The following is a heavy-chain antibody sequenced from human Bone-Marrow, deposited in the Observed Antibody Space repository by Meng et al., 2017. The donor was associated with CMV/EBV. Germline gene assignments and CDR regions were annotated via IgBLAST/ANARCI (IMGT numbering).Heavy chain of an antibody. D-gene: IGHD3-16*01. V-gene: IGHV5-51*01. CDR1: GYSFPSYW. CDR2: IYPADSDT. CDR3: AREDYGAYYYYAMDV. J-gene: IGHJ6*02. Sequence: GGSLRLSCQGFGYSFPSYWIAWVRQAPGKGLEWMGSIYPADSDTRYSPSFQGQVTISADKSISTAYLQWSSLKASDTAMYYCAREDYGAYYYYAMDVGGQGTTVTVAS.